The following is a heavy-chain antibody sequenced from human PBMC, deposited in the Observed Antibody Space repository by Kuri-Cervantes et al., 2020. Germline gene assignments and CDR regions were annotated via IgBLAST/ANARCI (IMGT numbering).Heavy chain of an antibody. CDR2: ISYSWST. D-gene: IGHD6-19*01. CDR3: ARHDPRHSTGWYAFDN. CDR1: GGSISSISYY. V-gene: IGHV4-39*01. J-gene: IGHJ4*02. Sequence: SETLSLTCTVSGGSISSISYYWGWIRQPPGKGLEWIGSISYSWSTYYNPSLKIRVTISVDTSKNQFSLRLSSVTAADTAVYYCARHDPRHSTGWYAFDNWGQGTLVTVSS.